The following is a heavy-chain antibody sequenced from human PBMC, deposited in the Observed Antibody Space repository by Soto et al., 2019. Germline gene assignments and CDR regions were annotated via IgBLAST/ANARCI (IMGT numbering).Heavy chain of an antibody. CDR1: GGTFSSYT. Sequence: QVQLVQSGAEVKKPGSSVKVSCKASGGTFSSYTISWVRQAPGQGLEWMGRIIPILGIANYAQKFQGRVTITVDKSTSTAYMELSSLRSEDTAVYYCARDFSIWRFDPWGQGTLVTVSS. V-gene: IGHV1-69*08. D-gene: IGHD3-3*01. CDR2: IIPILGIA. CDR3: ARDFSIWRFDP. J-gene: IGHJ5*02.